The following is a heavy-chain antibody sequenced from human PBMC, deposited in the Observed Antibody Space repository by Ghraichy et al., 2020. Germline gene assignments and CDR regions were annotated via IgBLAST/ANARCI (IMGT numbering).Heavy chain of an antibody. J-gene: IGHJ1*01. CDR2: VYFSGSA. CDR3: TRQTQGGFIYFHH. CDR1: GDSMSTSRYY. V-gene: IGHV4-39*01. Sequence: GSLRLSCTVSGDSMSTSRYYWGWVRQPPGKGLEWIGSVYFSGSAYYNPSLRSRVTISADTSKNQFSLNLRSVTGADTAVYYCTRQTQGGFIYFHHWGRGALATVSS. D-gene: IGHD3-16*01.